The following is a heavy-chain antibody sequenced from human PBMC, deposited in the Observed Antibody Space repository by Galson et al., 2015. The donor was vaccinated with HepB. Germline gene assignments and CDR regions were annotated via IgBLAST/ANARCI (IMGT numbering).Heavy chain of an antibody. D-gene: IGHD6-19*01. CDR1: GGSFSGYY. CDR3: ARGKLWLVQGDWYFDL. J-gene: IGHJ2*01. Sequence: SETLSLTCAVYGGSFSGYYWSWIRQPPGKGLEWIGEINHSGSTNYNPSLKSRVTISVDTSKNQFSLKLSSVTAADTAVYYCARGKLWLVQGDWYFDLWGRGTLVTVSS. CDR2: INHSGST. V-gene: IGHV4-34*01.